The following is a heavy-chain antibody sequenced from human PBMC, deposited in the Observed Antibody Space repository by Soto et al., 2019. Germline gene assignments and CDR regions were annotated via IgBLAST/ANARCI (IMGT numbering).Heavy chain of an antibody. CDR1: GFTFSSYA. CDR3: ARGELRYFDWLFQTESTQFGY. J-gene: IGHJ4*02. CDR2: ISYDGSNK. D-gene: IGHD3-9*01. V-gene: IGHV3-30-3*01. Sequence: LGGSLRLSCAASGFTFSSYAMHWVRQAPGKGLEWVAVISYDGSNKYYADSVKGRFTISRDNSKNTLYLQMNSLRAEDTAVYYCARGELRYFDWLFQTESTQFGYWGQGTLVTVSS.